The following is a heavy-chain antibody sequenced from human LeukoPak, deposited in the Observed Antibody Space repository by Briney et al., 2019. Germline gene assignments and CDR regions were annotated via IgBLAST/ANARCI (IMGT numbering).Heavy chain of an antibody. CDR3: AREAVVPAPMLDY. D-gene: IGHD2-2*01. CDR1: GFTFSDYY. CDR2: ISSSGSTM. Sequence: GGSLRLSCAASGFTFSDYYMSWIRQAPGKGLEWVSYISSSGSTMYYADSVKGRFTISRDNAKNSLYLQMNSLRAEDTAVYYCAREAVVPAPMLDYWGQGTLVTVSS. J-gene: IGHJ4*02. V-gene: IGHV3-11*04.